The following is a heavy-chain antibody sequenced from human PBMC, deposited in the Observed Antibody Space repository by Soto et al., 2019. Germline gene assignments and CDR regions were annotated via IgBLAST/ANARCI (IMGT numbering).Heavy chain of an antibody. CDR2: INPKSGDT. V-gene: IGHV1-2*02. CDR1: EYTFIGFH. Sequence: QVQLVQSGAEVKKPGASVKVSCEASEYTFIGFHLHWVRQAPGQGLAWMGWINPKSGDTKYAQQLRGRVTLTRDTSISTGYMEMSRLESNDTAVYDSAKGLGTVGHCTGGSCYDGMDVWCQGATFTVSS. CDR3: AKGLGTVGHCTGGSCYDGMDV. J-gene: IGHJ6*02. D-gene: IGHD2-15*01.